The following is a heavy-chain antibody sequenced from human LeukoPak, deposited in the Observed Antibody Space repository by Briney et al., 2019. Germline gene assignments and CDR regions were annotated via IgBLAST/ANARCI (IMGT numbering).Heavy chain of an antibody. Sequence: SGGSLRLSCAVSGFTVSTNYMSWVRQAPGKGLEWVSIIHRDGSTYYADSVKGRFTTSRDNSKNTLFIQMNSLRAEDTGVYYCAMDGEHVLAHDYWGQGTLVTVSS. CDR1: GFTVSTNY. V-gene: IGHV3-66*01. CDR3: AMDGEHVLAHDY. D-gene: IGHD3-10*01. CDR2: IHRDGST. J-gene: IGHJ4*02.